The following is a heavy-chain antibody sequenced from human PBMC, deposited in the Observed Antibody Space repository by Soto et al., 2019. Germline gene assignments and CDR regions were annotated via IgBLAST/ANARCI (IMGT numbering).Heavy chain of an antibody. J-gene: IGHJ5*02. Sequence: SETLSLTCTVSGGSISSGGYYWSWIRQHPGKGLEWIGYIYYSGSTYYNPSLKSRVTISVDTSKNQFSLKLSSVTAADTAVYYCARSEVYVEWHSSNWFDPWGQGTLVTVSS. CDR1: GGSISSGGYY. CDR3: ARSEVYVEWHSSNWFDP. V-gene: IGHV4-31*03. CDR2: IYYSGST. D-gene: IGHD1-20*01.